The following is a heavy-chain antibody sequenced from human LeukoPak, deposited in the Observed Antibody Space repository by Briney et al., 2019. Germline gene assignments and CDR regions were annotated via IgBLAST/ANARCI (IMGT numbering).Heavy chain of an antibody. V-gene: IGHV3-23*01. CDR3: AKADPTGAVAGTLFDY. CDR1: GFTFSSYA. Sequence: GGSLRLSCAASGFTFSSYAMSWVRQAPGKGLEWVSAISGSGGSTYYADSVKDRFTISRDNSKNTLYLQMNSLRAEDTAVYYCAKADPTGAVAGTLFDYWGQGTLVTVSS. CDR2: ISGSGGST. D-gene: IGHD6-19*01. J-gene: IGHJ4*02.